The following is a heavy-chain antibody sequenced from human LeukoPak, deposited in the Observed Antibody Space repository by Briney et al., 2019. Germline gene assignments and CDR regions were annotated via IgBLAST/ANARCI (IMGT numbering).Heavy chain of an antibody. CDR2: IDPSGGST. Sequence: ASVKVSCKASVCTFTNCYMHWVRQPPGRGLEWMGIIDPSGGSTTYAQNFQGRVTMTRDTSTSTVYMNLTSLRSEDTAVYYCARSVFSRAIYVDPWGQGTLVTVSS. V-gene: IGHV1-46*01. D-gene: IGHD3-3*02. CDR3: ARSVFSRAIYVDP. J-gene: IGHJ5*02. CDR1: VCTFTNCY.